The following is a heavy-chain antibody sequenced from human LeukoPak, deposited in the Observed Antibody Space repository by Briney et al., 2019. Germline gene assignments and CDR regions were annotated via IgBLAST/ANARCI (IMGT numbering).Heavy chain of an antibody. CDR2: ISGRGGIT. V-gene: IGHV3-23*01. D-gene: IGHD6-13*01. J-gene: IGHJ5*02. Sequence: GGSLRLSCAASGFIFSNYAMSWVRQAPGKGLEWVSIISGRGGITYYVDSVKGRFTIFRDNSKNTLYLQMNSLRADDTAVYYCAKEPGIAAAAQNNWFDPWGQGTLVTVSS. CDR3: AKEPGIAAAAQNNWFDP. CDR1: GFIFSNYA.